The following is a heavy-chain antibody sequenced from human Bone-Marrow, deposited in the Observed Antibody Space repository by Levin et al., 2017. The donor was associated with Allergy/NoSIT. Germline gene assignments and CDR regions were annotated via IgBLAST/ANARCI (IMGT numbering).Heavy chain of an antibody. CDR1: GDSFRSGNW. CDR3: VKTGLWCVDY. V-gene: IGHV4-4*02. J-gene: IGHJ4*02. Sequence: SQTLSLTCAVSGDSFRSGNWWSWIRQPPGKGLEWIGEISGTGTPNYNPSLKSRVIITLDKSTNHFSLNLNSVTAADAAVYYCVKTGLWCVDYWGQGVLVTVSS. CDR2: ISGTGTP. D-gene: IGHD3-9*01.